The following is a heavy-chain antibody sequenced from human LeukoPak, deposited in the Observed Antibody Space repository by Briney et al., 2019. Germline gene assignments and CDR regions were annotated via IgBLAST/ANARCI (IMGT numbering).Heavy chain of an antibody. CDR2: INYNGAIT. D-gene: IGHD3-3*02. CDR1: GFTFVDYG. CDR3: ARDRLGPSFSVSHFDL. Sequence: GGSLRLSCATSGFTFVDYGLSWLRRAPGKGLEWLCAINYNGAITDYADSVKGRFTISKDNAKNSLYLRMDSLRAEDTALYYCARDRLGPSFSVSHFDLWGQGTLVTVSS. J-gene: IGHJ4*02. V-gene: IGHV3-20*04.